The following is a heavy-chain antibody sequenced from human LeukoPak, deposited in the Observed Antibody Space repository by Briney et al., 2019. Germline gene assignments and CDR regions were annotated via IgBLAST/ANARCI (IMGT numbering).Heavy chain of an antibody. Sequence: GRSLRLSCAASGFTFDDYAMPWVRQAPGKGLEWVSGISWNSGSIGYADSVKGRFTISRDNAKNSLYLQMNSLRAEDTALYYCAKDMGVGSSSGSYYGWDYWGQGTLVTVSS. J-gene: IGHJ4*02. D-gene: IGHD1-26*01. CDR3: AKDMGVGSSSGSYYGWDY. CDR1: GFTFDDYA. V-gene: IGHV3-9*01. CDR2: ISWNSGSI.